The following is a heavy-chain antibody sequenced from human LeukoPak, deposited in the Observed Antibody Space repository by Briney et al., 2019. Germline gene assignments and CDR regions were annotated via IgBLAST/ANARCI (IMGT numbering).Heavy chain of an antibody. CDR2: ISGSGGST. Sequence: GGPLRLSCAASGFTFSSYAMSWVRQAPGKGLEWVSAISGSGGSTYYADSVKGRFTISRDNSKNTLYLQMDSLRAEDRAVYYCAKGGHSGYVRPRNFDYWGQGTLVTVSS. J-gene: IGHJ4*02. CDR3: AKGGHSGYVRPRNFDY. V-gene: IGHV3-23*01. D-gene: IGHD5-12*01. CDR1: GFTFSSYA.